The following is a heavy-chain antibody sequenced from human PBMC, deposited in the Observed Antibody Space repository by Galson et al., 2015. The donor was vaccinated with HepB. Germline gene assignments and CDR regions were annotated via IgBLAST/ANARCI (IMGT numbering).Heavy chain of an antibody. Sequence: SVKVSCKAYGYIFSSYGISWVRQAPGQGLEWMGWISVYNGNRNYAQKVQGRVTMTTDTSTNTVYMEVRSLRSDDTAVYYCARARYSSSPPDYGGQGTLVTVSS. CDR2: ISVYNGNR. V-gene: IGHV1-18*01. D-gene: IGHD6-6*01. J-gene: IGHJ4*02. CDR1: GYIFSSYG. CDR3: ARARYSSSPPDY.